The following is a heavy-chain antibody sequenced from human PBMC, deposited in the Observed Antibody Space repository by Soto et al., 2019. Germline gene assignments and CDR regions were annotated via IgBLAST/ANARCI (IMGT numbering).Heavy chain of an antibody. D-gene: IGHD3-22*01. J-gene: IGHJ3*02. CDR1: GGTFSSYA. Sequence: QVQLVQSGAEVKKPGSSVKVSCKASGGTFSSYAISWVRQAPGQGLEWMGGIIPIFGTANYAQKFRGRVTITADESTSTAYMELSSLRSEDTAVYYCARDLRPYYDSSGYDAFDIWGQGTMVTVSS. CDR3: ARDLRPYYDSSGYDAFDI. V-gene: IGHV1-69*01. CDR2: IIPIFGTA.